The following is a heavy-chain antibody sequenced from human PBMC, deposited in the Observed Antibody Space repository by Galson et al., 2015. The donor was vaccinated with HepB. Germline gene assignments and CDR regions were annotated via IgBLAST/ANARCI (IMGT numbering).Heavy chain of an antibody. CDR2: IDWDGDT. J-gene: IGHJ6*02. CDR1: GFSLTASGMS. V-gene: IGHV2-70*11. Sequence: PALVKPTQTLTLICHLSGFSLTASGMSVSWVRQPPGKALEWLARIDWDGDTYFSASLKTRLTISKDMSKNQVVLNVTNLDPVDTATYYCARRTSLSSAMDVWGQGTTVTVSS. CDR3: ARRTSLSSAMDV.